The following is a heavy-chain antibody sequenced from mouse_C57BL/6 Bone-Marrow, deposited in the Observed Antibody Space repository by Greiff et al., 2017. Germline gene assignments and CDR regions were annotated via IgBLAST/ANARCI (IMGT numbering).Heavy chain of an antibody. CDR2: ISSGSSTI. Sequence: EVMLVESGGGLVKPGGSLKLSCAASGFTFSDYGMHWVRQAPEKGLEWVAYISSGSSTIYYADTVKGRFTISRDTAKNTLFLQMTSLRSEDTAMYYGAIYYSNYGFAYWGQGTLVTVSA. J-gene: IGHJ3*01. CDR1: GFTFSDYG. V-gene: IGHV5-17*01. CDR3: AIYYSNYGFAY. D-gene: IGHD2-5*01.